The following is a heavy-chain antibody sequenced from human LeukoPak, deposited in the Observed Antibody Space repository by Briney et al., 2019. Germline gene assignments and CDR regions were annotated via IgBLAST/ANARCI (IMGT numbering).Heavy chain of an antibody. CDR2: INSDGSGT. J-gene: IGHJ5*02. CDR3: ARGVGNWFDP. V-gene: IGHV3-74*01. CDR1: GFTFSNYW. Sequence: GGSLRLSCAASGFTFSNYWMHWVRQAPGKGLVWVSRINSDGSGTTDSVKGRFTISRDNAKKMLYLQMNSLRAEDTAVYYCARGVGNWFDPWGQGTLVTVSS.